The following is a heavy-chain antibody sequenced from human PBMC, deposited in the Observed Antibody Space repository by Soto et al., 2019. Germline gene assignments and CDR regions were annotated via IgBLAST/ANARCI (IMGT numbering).Heavy chain of an antibody. D-gene: IGHD2-15*01. CDR3: ASQPGGARLGYPAV. J-gene: IGHJ6*04. Sequence: QVQLQESGPGLVKPLETLSLTCTVSGGSMNSNYWSWIRHPPGTGLEWIGYMYYSGYSNYNPSLKSRVTIQIDTSKRQVSLRLRSVTAADTAVYYCASQPGGARLGYPAVWGKGTTVTVSS. CDR2: MYYSGYS. V-gene: IGHV4-59*01. CDR1: GGSMNSNY.